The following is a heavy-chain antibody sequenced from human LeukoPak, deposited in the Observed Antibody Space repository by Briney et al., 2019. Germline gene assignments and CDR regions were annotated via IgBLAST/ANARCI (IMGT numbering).Heavy chain of an antibody. CDR2: IYYSGST. V-gene: IGHV4-39*02. J-gene: IGHJ4*02. D-gene: IGHD3-22*01. CDR1: GGSISSSSYY. Sequence: PSETLSLTCTVSGGSISSSSYYWGWIRQPPGKGREWIGSIYYSGSTSYNPSLKSQVTISVDTSKNHFSLKLNSVTAADTGLYYCARNSSGLSFDYWGQGTLVTVSS. CDR3: ARNSSGLSFDY.